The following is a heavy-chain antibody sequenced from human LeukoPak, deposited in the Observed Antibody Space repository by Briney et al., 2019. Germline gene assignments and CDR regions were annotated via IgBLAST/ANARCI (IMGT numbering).Heavy chain of an antibody. D-gene: IGHD6-19*01. CDR2: INHSGST. CDR3: ARQRSRYSSGWQYFQH. V-gene: IGHV4-34*01. J-gene: IGHJ1*01. CDR1: GGSFSGYY. Sequence: SETLSLTCAVYGGSFSGYYWSWIRQPPGKGLEWIGEINHSGSTNYNPSLKSRVTISVDTSKNQFSLKLSSVTAADTAVYNCARQRSRYSSGWQYFQHWGQGTLVTVSS.